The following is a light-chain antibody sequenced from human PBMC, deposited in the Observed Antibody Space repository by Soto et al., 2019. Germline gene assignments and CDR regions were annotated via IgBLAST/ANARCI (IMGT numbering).Light chain of an antibody. CDR2: AAS. Sequence: DIRLTQSPSSLSASVGDRVTITCRASQNIQNSLNWYQQQPGKAPKLLIYAASSLERGVSSRFSGGGSGTDFTLTINSLQPEDFASYFCQQSYAAGLTFGGGTKVEIK. CDR3: QQSYAAGLT. CDR1: QNIQNS. J-gene: IGKJ4*01. V-gene: IGKV1-39*01.